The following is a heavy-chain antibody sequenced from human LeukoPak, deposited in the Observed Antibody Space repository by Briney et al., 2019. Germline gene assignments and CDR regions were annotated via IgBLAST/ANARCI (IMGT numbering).Heavy chain of an antibody. D-gene: IGHD4-17*01. CDR3: TTDIDYGDHEGKNY. CDR1: GFTFSNAR. J-gene: IGHJ4*02. Sequence: GGSLRLSCAASGFTFSNARMSWVRQAPGKGLEWVGRIKSKTDGGTTDYAAPVKGRFTISRDDSKNTLYLQMNSLKTEDTAVYYCTTDIDYGDHEGKNYWGQGTLVTVSS. CDR2: IKSKTDGGTT. V-gene: IGHV3-15*01.